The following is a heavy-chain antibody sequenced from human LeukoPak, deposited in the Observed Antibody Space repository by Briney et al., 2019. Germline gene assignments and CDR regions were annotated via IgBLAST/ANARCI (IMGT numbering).Heavy chain of an antibody. D-gene: IGHD1-14*01. CDR1: GFTFSSYS. CDR3: TRGSIPIDHS. CDR2: IRSKAYGGTT. J-gene: IGHJ4*02. Sequence: GGSLRLSCAASGFTFSSYSMSWVRQAPGKGLEWVGFIRSKAYGGTTEYAASVKGRFTISRDDSKSIAYLQMNSLKTEDTAVYYCTRGSIPIDHSWGQGTLVTVSS. V-gene: IGHV3-49*04.